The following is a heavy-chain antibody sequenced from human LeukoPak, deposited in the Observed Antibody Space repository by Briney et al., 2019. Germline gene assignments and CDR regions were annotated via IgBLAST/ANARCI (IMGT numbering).Heavy chain of an antibody. J-gene: IGHJ4*02. CDR3: ARPFTDSSGLDY. Sequence: GGSLRLSCAASGFTFSSCSMNWVRQAPGKGLEWVSSISSSSSYIYYADSVKGRFTISRDNAKNSLYLQMNSLRAEDTAVYYCARPFTDSSGLDYWGQGTLVTVSS. CDR2: ISSSSSYI. V-gene: IGHV3-21*01. CDR1: GFTFSSCS. D-gene: IGHD3-22*01.